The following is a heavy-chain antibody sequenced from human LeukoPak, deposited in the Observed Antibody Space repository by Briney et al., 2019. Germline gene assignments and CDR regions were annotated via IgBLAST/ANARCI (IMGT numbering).Heavy chain of an antibody. CDR2: ISSSTINI. V-gene: IGHV3-48*02. D-gene: IGHD5-18*01. CDR1: GFNFRSYS. CDR3: ARDGYAKFDY. J-gene: IGHJ4*02. Sequence: PGGSLRLSCAASGFNFRSYSMNWVRQAPGKGLEWVSYISSSTINIYYADSVKGRFTISRDDAENSLYLQMNSLRDEDTAVYYCARDGYAKFDYWGQGTLVTVSS.